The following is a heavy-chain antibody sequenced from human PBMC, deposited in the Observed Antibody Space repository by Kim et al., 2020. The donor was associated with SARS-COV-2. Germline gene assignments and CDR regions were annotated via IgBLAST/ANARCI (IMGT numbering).Heavy chain of an antibody. J-gene: IGHJ4*02. Sequence: GGSLRLSCVGSGFTFGDYAMHWVRQAPGKGLEWVSGITWNSGSIGYADSVKGRFTISRDNAKNSLYLQMDSLRAEDTALYYCVKAGGGSSSSFDYWGLGTLVTVSS. V-gene: IGHV3-9*01. D-gene: IGHD6-6*01. CDR3: VKAGGGSSSSFDY. CDR2: ITWNSGSI. CDR1: GFTFGDYA.